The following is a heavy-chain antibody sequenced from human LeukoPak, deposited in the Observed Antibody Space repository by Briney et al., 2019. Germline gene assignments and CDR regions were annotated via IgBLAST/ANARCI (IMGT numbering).Heavy chain of an antibody. J-gene: IGHJ4*02. V-gene: IGHV1-69*04. CDR3: ARAETTVGDFDY. CDR1: VGTVSSYA. CDR2: IIPILCIA. Sequence: SVKLSCKASVGTVSSYAISWVRHAPGQALEWMGRIIPILCIANYAQKFQVRVTITADKSTSTAYMELSSLRSEDTAVYYCARAETTVGDFDYWGQGTLVTVSS. D-gene: IGHD4-23*01.